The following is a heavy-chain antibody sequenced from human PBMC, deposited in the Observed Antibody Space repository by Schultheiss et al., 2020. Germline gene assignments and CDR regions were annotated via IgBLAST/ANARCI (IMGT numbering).Heavy chain of an antibody. D-gene: IGHD6-19*01. J-gene: IGHJ4*02. CDR1: DFTFSYYW. CDR2: IKPDGSYS. CDR3: ARDLGGSGHAF. V-gene: IGHV3-7*03. Sequence: GGSLRLSCAASDFTFSYYWMSWFRQAPGKGLEWVANIKPDGSYSFYVDSVKGRFTISRDNASNSLHLQMNSLRAEDTAVYYCARDLGGSGHAFWGQGTLVTVSS.